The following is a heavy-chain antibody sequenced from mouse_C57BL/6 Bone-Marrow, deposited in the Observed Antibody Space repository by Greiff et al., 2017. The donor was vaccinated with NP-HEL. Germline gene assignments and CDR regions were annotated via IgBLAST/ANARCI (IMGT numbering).Heavy chain of an antibody. D-gene: IGHD1-1*01. V-gene: IGHV1-82*01. Sequence: VQLQQSGPELVKPGASVQISCKASGYAFSSSWMNWVKQRPGKGLEWIGRIYPGDGDTNYNGKFKGKATLTADKSSSTAYMQLSSLTSEDSAVYFCARRVGYYGSSYYFDYWGQGTPLTVSS. CDR3: ARRVGYYGSSYYFDY. J-gene: IGHJ2*01. CDR1: GYAFSSSW. CDR2: IYPGDGDT.